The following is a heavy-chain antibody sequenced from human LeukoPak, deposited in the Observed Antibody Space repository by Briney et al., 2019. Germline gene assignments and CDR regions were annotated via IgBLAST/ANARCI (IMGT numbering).Heavy chain of an antibody. V-gene: IGHV3-21*01. D-gene: IGHD5-18*01. Sequence: PGGSLRLSCTASGFSFSGYNMKWVRQAPGKGLEWVSSIRSTGSYIHYADWVKGGFTVFRDNAKNSLYLQMNSLRAEDTAVYYCARDPPTGYSYGYNFDYWGQGTLVTVSS. CDR2: IRSTGSYI. CDR3: ARDPPTGYSYGYNFDY. J-gene: IGHJ4*02. CDR1: GFSFSGYN.